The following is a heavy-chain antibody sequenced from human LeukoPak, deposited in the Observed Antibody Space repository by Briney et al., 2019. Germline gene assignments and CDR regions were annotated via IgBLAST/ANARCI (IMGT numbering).Heavy chain of an antibody. V-gene: IGHV1-2*02. CDR2: ISPNSGGT. Sequence: GASVKVSCKASGYTFTGYYMHWVRQAPGQGLEWMGWISPNSGGTNYAQKFQGRVTMTRDTSISTAYMELSRLRSDDTAVYYCARGGSGYYGNAFDIWGQGTMVTVSS. J-gene: IGHJ3*02. D-gene: IGHD3-22*01. CDR1: GYTFTGYY. CDR3: ARGGSGYYGNAFDI.